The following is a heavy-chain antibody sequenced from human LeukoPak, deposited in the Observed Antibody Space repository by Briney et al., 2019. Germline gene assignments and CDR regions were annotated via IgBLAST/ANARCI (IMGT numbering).Heavy chain of an antibody. J-gene: IGHJ6*03. CDR3: ARVRSGQWHYYYYYMDV. Sequence: ASVKVSCTASGYTFTSYDINWVRQATGQGLEWMGWMNPNSGNTGYAQTFQGRVTITRNTSISTAYMELSSLRSEDTAVYYCARVRSGQWHYYYYYMDVWGKGTTVTVSS. CDR1: GYTFTSYD. D-gene: IGHD6-19*01. CDR2: MNPNSGNT. V-gene: IGHV1-8*03.